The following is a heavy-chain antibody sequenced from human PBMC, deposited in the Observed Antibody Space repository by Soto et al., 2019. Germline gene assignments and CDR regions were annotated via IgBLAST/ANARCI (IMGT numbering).Heavy chain of an antibody. CDR3: AYSSSLVGFDF. Sequence: QVQLVQSGAEVKKPGSSVKVSCKASGGTFSSYVISWVRQAPGQGLEWMGGIIPMFEKTTYAQRFQGRVTITADESTSTAYMEPSSQRSAEAAFYFFAYSSSLVGFDFWGQGTLVTVSS. J-gene: IGHJ4*02. D-gene: IGHD6-13*01. CDR1: GGTFSSYV. CDR2: IIPMFEKT. V-gene: IGHV1-69*01.